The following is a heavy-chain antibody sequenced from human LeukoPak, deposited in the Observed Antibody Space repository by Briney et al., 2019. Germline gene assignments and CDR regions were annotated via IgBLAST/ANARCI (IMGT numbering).Heavy chain of an antibody. V-gene: IGHV3-9*01. CDR3: VKDRGLRNQWLQVTYDS. CDR1: GFTFDDYA. CDR2: ISWNSVNI. J-gene: IGHJ4*02. D-gene: IGHD5-24*01. Sequence: GGSLRLSCAASGFTFDDYAMHWVRQAPGKGLEWVSGISWNSVNIGHEDSVKGRFTISRDNAKNSLNLQTNSLRPEDTALYYCVKDRGLRNQWLQVTYDSWGQGTLVTVSS.